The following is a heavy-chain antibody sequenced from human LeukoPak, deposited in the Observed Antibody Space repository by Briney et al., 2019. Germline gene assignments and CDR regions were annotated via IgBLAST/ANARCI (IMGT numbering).Heavy chain of an antibody. V-gene: IGHV3-7*01. CDR3: ARDGSGWYYFDY. Sequence: AGGSLRLSCAASGFTFSSYWMSWVRQAPGKGLEWGANIKQDGSEKYYVDSVKGRYTISRDNAKNSLYLQMNSLRAEDTAVYYCARDGSGWYYFDYWGQGTLVTVSS. CDR1: GFTFSSYW. J-gene: IGHJ4*02. CDR2: IKQDGSEK. D-gene: IGHD6-19*01.